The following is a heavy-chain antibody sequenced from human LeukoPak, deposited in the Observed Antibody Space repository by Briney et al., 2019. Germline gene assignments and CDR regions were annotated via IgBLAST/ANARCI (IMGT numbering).Heavy chain of an antibody. Sequence: GGSLRLSCAASGFTFSDAWMSWVRQVPGKGLEWVGRIKSKSDGGTTEYAAPVKGRFTISRDDSRNTLFLQMNSLRAEDTAVYYCAKGSYDSSGYWFDYWGQGTLVTVSS. V-gene: IGHV3-15*01. CDR2: IKSKSDGGTT. CDR1: GFTFSDAW. J-gene: IGHJ4*02. D-gene: IGHD3-22*01. CDR3: AKGSYDSSGYWFDY.